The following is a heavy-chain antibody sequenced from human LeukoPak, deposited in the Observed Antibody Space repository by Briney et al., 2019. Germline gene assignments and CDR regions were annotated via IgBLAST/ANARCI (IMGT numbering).Heavy chain of an antibody. Sequence: GGSLRLSCAASGFTFTSYAMSWVRQAPGKGLEWVSYISSSGSTIYYADSVKGRFTISRDNAKNSLYLQMNSLRAEDTAVYYCARDTAQAENLRYYDILTGFDYWGQGTLVTVSS. J-gene: IGHJ4*02. V-gene: IGHV3-48*03. D-gene: IGHD3-9*01. CDR1: GFTFTSYA. CDR2: ISSSGSTI. CDR3: ARDTAQAENLRYYDILTGFDY.